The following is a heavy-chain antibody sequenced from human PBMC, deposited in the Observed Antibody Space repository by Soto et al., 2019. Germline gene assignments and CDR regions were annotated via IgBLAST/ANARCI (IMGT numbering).Heavy chain of an antibody. J-gene: IGHJ4*02. D-gene: IGHD3-22*01. CDR2: ISWNSGTI. V-gene: IGHV3-9*01. CDR3: ARDLSYSDSSGVIDY. CDR1: GFTFDDYA. Sequence: GGSLRLSCAASGFTFDDYAMHWVRQAPGKGLEWVSGISWNSGTIGYADSVKGRFTISRDNAKNSLYLQMNSLRAEDTAVYYCARDLSYSDSSGVIDYWGQGTLVTVSS.